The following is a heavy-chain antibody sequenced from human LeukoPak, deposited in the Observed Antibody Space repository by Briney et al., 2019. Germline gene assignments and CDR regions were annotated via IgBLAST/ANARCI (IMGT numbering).Heavy chain of an antibody. D-gene: IGHD3-22*01. V-gene: IGHV3-30*02. CDR2: KRYDGTNE. Sequence: GGSLRLSCAASGFTFNIFGMSWVRQAPGKGLEWVAFKRYDGTNEDYADSVKGRFTISRDNSKNTVSLQMNSLRTDDTAVYYCAKDGTGLTTRIHGFDVWGQGTLVTVTA. CDR1: GFTFNIFG. J-gene: IGHJ3*01. CDR3: AKDGTGLTTRIHGFDV.